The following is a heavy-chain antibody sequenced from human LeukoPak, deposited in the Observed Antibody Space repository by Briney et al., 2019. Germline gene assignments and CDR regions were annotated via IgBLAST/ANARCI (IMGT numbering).Heavy chain of an antibody. V-gene: IGHV4-34*01. CDR3: ARERVVSDYNWFDP. J-gene: IGHJ5*02. Sequence: PSETLSLTCAVHGASFSGYSWSRVRQPPGKGLEWIGEVNRVGNTIYNPSLKSRVTISIDTSTTQFSLRLSSVTVADTAVYFCARERVVSDYNWFDPWGQGTLVTVSS. D-gene: IGHD6-25*01. CDR2: VNRVGNT. CDR1: GASFSGYS.